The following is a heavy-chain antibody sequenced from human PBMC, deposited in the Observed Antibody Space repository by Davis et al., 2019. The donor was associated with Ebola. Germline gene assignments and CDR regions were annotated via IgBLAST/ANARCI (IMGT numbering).Heavy chain of an antibody. J-gene: IGHJ4*02. V-gene: IGHV1-69*06. CDR3: TSQPSYIVGVDY. CDR1: GYTFTSYG. CDR2: IIPIFGTA. Sequence: SVKVSCKASGYTFTSYGISWVRQAPGQGLEWMGGIIPIFGTANYAQKCQGRVTITADKSTSTAYMELSSLRSEDTAVYYCTSQPSYIVGVDYWGQGTLVTVSS. D-gene: IGHD1-26*01.